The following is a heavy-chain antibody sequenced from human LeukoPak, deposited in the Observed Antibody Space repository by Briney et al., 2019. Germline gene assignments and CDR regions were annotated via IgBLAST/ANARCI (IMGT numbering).Heavy chain of an antibody. V-gene: IGHV4-59*08. D-gene: IGHD4-11*01. CDR3: ARRSTSNCGMDV. CDR1: GGSISSYY. CDR2: IYYSGST. Sequence: SETLSLTCTVSGGSISSYYWSWIRQPPGKGLEWIGYIYYSGSTNYNPSLKSRVTISVDTSKNQFSLELSSVTAADTAVYYCARRSTSNCGMDVWGQGTTVTVSS. J-gene: IGHJ6*02.